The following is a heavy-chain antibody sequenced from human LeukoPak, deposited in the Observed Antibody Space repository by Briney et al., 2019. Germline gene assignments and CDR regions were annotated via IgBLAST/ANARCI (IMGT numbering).Heavy chain of an antibody. CDR1: GGSISSYY. CDR2: IYYSGST. J-gene: IGHJ4*02. D-gene: IGHD3-22*01. V-gene: IGHV4-59*01. Sequence: SETLSLTCTVSGGSISSYYWSWIRQPPGKGLEWIGYIYYSGSTNYNPSLTSRVTISVDTSKNQFSLKLSSVTAADTAVYYCARDFEDSSGYYYFDYWGQGTLVTVSS. CDR3: ARDFEDSSGYYYFDY.